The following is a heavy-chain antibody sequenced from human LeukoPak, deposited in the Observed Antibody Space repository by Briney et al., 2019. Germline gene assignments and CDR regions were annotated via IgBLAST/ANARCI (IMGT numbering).Heavy chain of an antibody. Sequence: ASVKVSCKASGYTFTSYGISWVRQAPGQGLEWMGWISAYNGNTNYARKLQGRVTMTTDTSTSTAYMELRSLRSDDTAVYYCAREDCSGGSCYSDYWGQGTLVTVSS. J-gene: IGHJ4*02. CDR1: GYTFTSYG. V-gene: IGHV1-18*04. D-gene: IGHD2-15*01. CDR3: AREDCSGGSCYSDY. CDR2: ISAYNGNT.